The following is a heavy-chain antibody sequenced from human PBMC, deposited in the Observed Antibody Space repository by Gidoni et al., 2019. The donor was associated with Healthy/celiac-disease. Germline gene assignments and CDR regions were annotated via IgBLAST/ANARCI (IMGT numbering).Heavy chain of an antibody. D-gene: IGHD5-18*01. V-gene: IGHV4-34*01. CDR3: ARGRGYSYGCFDP. J-gene: IGHJ5*02. CDR1: GGSFSGYY. Sequence: QVQLQQWGAGLLKPSETLSLTCAGYGGSFSGYYWSWIRQPPGKGLEWIGEINHSGSTNYNPSLKSRVTISVDTSKNQFSLKLSSVTAADTAVYYCARGRGYSYGCFDPWGQGTLVTVSS. CDR2: INHSGST.